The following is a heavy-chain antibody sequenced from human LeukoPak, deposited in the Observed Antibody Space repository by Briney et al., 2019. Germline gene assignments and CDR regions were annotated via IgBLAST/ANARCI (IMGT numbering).Heavy chain of an antibody. CDR3: IPGGGTADY. CDR1: GFTFSNAW. CDR2: TKIKTDDGTP. J-gene: IGHJ4*02. D-gene: IGHD3-3*01. V-gene: IGHV3-15*01. Sequence: GGSLRLSCAASGFTFSNAWMNWMGWVRQAPGKGLEWVGLTKIKTDDGTPDYAALVKGRFTISRDYSKNTVYLEMNSLETEATAVYFWIPGGGTADYWGQGTLVSVSS.